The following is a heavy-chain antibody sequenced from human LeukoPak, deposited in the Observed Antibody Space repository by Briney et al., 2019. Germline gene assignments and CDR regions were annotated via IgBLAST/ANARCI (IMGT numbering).Heavy chain of an antibody. Sequence: GGSLRLSCAASGLTVSSYWMTWVRQAPGKGLEWVATIKYDGSETYYVDSVRGRFSSSRDNAKNTLYLQMSSLRAVDTAVYYCVKDNEAGGSPFDRWGQGTLVTVSS. CDR3: VKDNEAGGSPFDR. CDR1: GLTVSSYW. J-gene: IGHJ4*02. D-gene: IGHD1-1*01. CDR2: IKYDGSET. V-gene: IGHV3-7*01.